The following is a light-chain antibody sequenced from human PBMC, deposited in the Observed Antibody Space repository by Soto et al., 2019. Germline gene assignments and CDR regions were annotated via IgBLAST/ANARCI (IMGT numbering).Light chain of an antibody. CDR3: QQCNSFPIT. CDR2: GAS. CDR1: QGISNW. J-gene: IGKJ5*01. Sequence: DIQMTQSPSSVSASVGDRVTITCRASQGISNWLAWYQQKPGRAPQLLIYGASTLQSGVPSRFSGSGSGTEFTLTISSLQPEDFATYYCQQCNSFPITFGQGTRLEIK. V-gene: IGKV1-12*01.